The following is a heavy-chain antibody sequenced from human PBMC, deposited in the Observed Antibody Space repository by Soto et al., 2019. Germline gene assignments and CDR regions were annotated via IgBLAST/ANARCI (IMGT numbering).Heavy chain of an antibody. D-gene: IGHD4-17*01. V-gene: IGHV4-34*01. CDR2: INHSGST. J-gene: IGHJ4*02. CDR1: GGSFSGYY. Sequence: SETLSLTCAVYGGSFSGYYWSWIRQPPGKGLEWIGEINHSGSTNYNPSLKSRVTISVDTSKNQFSLKLSSVTAADTAVYYCARVHYVEMGTNPLFDYWGQGTLVTVSS. CDR3: ARVHYVEMGTNPLFDY.